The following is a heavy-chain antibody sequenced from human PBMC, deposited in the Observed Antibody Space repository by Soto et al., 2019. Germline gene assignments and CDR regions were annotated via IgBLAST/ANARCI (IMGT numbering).Heavy chain of an antibody. CDR2: IYYSGST. D-gene: IGHD3-16*01. CDR1: GGSISSSSYY. J-gene: IGHJ6*02. Sequence: PSETLSLTCTVSGGSISSSSYYWGWIRQPPGKGLEWIGSIYYSGSTYYNPSLKSRVTISVDTSKSQFSLRLSSVTAADTAVYYCARLFQRGGAPPRYYYYNGMDVWGHGTTVTVSS. CDR3: ARLFQRGGAPPRYYYYNGMDV. V-gene: IGHV4-39*01.